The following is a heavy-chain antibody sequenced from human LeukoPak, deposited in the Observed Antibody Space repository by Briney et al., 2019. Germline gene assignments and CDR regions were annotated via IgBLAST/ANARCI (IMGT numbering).Heavy chain of an antibody. Sequence: APVKVSCKASGYIFTSHGLSWVRQAPGQGLEWMGWINIYKGNTNYAQKLQGRVTMTTDTSTSTAYMELRSLRSDDTAVYYCARNSSGWYGYFDLWGRGTLVTVSS. J-gene: IGHJ2*01. CDR1: GYIFTSHG. CDR2: INIYKGNT. CDR3: ARNSSGWYGYFDL. V-gene: IGHV1-18*01. D-gene: IGHD6-25*01.